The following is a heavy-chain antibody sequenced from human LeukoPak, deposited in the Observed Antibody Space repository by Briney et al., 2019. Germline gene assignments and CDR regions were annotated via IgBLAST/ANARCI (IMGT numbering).Heavy chain of an antibody. D-gene: IGHD1-26*01. J-gene: IGHJ4*02. Sequence: GGSLRLSCAASGFTFSSYSMNWVRQALGKGLEWVSTISISGDDTYYAESVKGRFTISRDNSKNTLYLRMNSLRAEDTAVYFCANPEWGTYLVGFDYWGQGTLVTVSS. CDR1: GFTFSSYS. CDR2: ISISGDDT. V-gene: IGHV3-23*01. CDR3: ANPEWGTYLVGFDY.